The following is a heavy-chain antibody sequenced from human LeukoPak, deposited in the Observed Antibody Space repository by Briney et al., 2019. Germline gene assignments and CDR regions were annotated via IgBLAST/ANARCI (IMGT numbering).Heavy chain of an antibody. Sequence: GGSLRLACAASGFTFSSYWIHSVRQARGRGLVWVSRINSDGRRTRDAASVRDRYPISGDNAKNTLYLQMNSLRAEDTAVYYCARYHLSSGSSPDYYYYYYMDVWGKRTTVTISS. CDR3: ARYHLSSGSSPDYYYYYYMDV. CDR1: GFTFSSYW. CDR2: INSDGRRT. D-gene: IGHD6-19*01. J-gene: IGHJ6*03. V-gene: IGHV3-74*01.